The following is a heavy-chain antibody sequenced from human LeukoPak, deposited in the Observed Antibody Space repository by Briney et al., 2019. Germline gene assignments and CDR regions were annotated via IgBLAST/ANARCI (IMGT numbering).Heavy chain of an antibody. CDR2: IWNDGSET. Sequence: GRSLRLSCAASGFIFSNYGMHWVPQAPGKRLEWVAVIWNDGSETFHADSVKGRFRIARDNSKNTLYLQMNSLRAEDTAVYFCARDMGRAWYGPPDYWGQGTLVTVSS. V-gene: IGHV3-33*01. J-gene: IGHJ4*02. CDR3: ARDMGRAWYGPPDY. CDR1: GFIFSNYG. D-gene: IGHD6-13*01.